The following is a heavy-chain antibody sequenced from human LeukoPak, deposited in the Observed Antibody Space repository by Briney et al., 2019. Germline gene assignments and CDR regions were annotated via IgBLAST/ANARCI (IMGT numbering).Heavy chain of an antibody. J-gene: IGHJ4*02. CDR3: ARGGYDFWSGFLYYFDY. Sequence: GGALLLSFAASGFTFSSYWMSCVRHAPGKGLEWVANIKQDGSEKYYVDSVKCRFTISRDNTKNSLYLQMNSLRAEDTAVYYCARGGYDFWSGFLYYFDYWGQGTLVTVSS. CDR1: GFTFSSYW. CDR2: IKQDGSEK. D-gene: IGHD3-3*01. V-gene: IGHV3-7*01.